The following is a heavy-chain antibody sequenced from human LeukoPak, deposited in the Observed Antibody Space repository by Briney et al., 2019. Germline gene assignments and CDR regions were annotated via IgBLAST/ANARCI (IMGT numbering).Heavy chain of an antibody. CDR1: GGSISSGGYY. D-gene: IGHD2-2*01. V-gene: IGHV4-30-2*01. CDR3: ARDPGRSCSSTSCRSRFPGAFDI. J-gene: IGHJ3*02. Sequence: PSETLSLTCTVSGGSISSGGYYWSWIRQPPGKGLEWIGYIYHSGSTYYNPSLKSRVTISVDRSKNQFSLKLSSVTAADTAVYYCARDPGRSCSSTSCRSRFPGAFDIWGQGTMVTVSS. CDR2: IYHSGST.